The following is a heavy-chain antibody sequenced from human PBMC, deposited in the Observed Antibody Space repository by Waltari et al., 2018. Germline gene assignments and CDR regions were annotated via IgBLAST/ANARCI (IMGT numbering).Heavy chain of an antibody. CDR3: AKVRDYGSGSYSDS. V-gene: IGHV3-23*03. Sequence: EVQLLESGGGLVQPGGSLRLSCAASGFTFSSYAMSWVRQAPGKGLEWVSIIYSGGSSTYYADSVKGRFTISRDNSKNTLYLQMNSLRAEDTAVYYCAKVRDYGSGSYSDSWGQGTLVTVSS. CDR1: GFTFSSYA. CDR2: IYSGGSST. D-gene: IGHD3-10*01. J-gene: IGHJ5*01.